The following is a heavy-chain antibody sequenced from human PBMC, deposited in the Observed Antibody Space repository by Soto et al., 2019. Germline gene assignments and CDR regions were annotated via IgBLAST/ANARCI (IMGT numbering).Heavy chain of an antibody. Sequence: QVQLVESGGGVVQPGRSLRLSCAASGFTFSSYGMHWVRQAPGKGLEWVAVIWYDGSNKYYADSVKGRFTISRDNSKNTLYLQMNSLRAEDTAVYYCAREDTSGSYSHRFDYWGQGTLVTVSS. CDR1: GFTFSSYG. CDR3: AREDTSGSYSHRFDY. J-gene: IGHJ4*02. V-gene: IGHV3-33*01. CDR2: IWYDGSNK. D-gene: IGHD1-26*01.